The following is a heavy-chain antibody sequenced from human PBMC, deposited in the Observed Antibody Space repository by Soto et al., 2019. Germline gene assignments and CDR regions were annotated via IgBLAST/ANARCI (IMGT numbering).Heavy chain of an antibody. CDR1: GYTFSRYG. CDR2: ISGYNGDT. J-gene: IGHJ6*02. Sequence: QGQLVQSGPEVKKPGASVKVSCKTSGYTFSRYGISWVRQAPGQGLEWMGWISGYNGDTNNEQKVQGRGTITIDKSTYTAYMELRSLTSDDTAIYYCAKNGQPPYYYYGMDVWGQGTTVTVSS. D-gene: IGHD2-8*01. CDR3: AKNGQPPYYYYGMDV. V-gene: IGHV1-18*01.